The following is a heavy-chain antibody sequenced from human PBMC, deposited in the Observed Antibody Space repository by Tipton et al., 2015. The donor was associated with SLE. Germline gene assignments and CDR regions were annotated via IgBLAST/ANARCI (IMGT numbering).Heavy chain of an antibody. Sequence: TLSLTCTVSGGSISSSSYYWGWIRQPPGKGLEWIGEINHSGSTNYNPSLKSRVTISVDTSKNQFSLKLSSVTAADTAVYYCARNFGGGFAYWGQGTLVTVSS. J-gene: IGHJ4*02. CDR2: INHSGST. V-gene: IGHV4-39*07. D-gene: IGHD3-10*01. CDR1: GGSISSSSYY. CDR3: ARNFGGGFAY.